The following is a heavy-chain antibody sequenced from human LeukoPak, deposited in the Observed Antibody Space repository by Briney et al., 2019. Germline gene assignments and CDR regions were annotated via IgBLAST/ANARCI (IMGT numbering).Heavy chain of an antibody. D-gene: IGHD6-19*01. CDR3: VREAPLAGDWYFDR. V-gene: IGHV3-74*01. CDR1: GFIFSEYW. J-gene: IGHJ2*01. Sequence: GGSLRLSCEVSGFIFSEYWMHWVRQGPGRGLEWASRISKDANGIHYASSVEGRFTISRDNARNKVFLHMNNLRVEDTAVYYCVREAPLAGDWYFDRWGRGSLVTVSS. CDR2: ISKDANGI.